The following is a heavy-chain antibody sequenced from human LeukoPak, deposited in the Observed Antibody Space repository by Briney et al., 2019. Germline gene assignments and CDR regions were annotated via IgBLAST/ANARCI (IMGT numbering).Heavy chain of an antibody. CDR2: INPNSGGT. D-gene: IGHD2-2*01. J-gene: IGHJ4*02. V-gene: IGHV1-2*02. CDR3: ARERVNCSSTSCYASSVDY. CDR1: GYTFTGYY. Sequence: ASVKVSCKASGYTFTGYYMHWVRQAPGQGLEWMGWINPNSGGTNYAQKFQGRVTMTRDTSISTAYMELSRLRSDDTAVYYCARERVNCSSTSCYASSVDYWGQGTLVTVSS.